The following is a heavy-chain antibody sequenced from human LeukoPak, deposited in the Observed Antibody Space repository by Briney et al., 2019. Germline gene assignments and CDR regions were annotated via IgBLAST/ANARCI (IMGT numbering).Heavy chain of an antibody. CDR1: GFTFSNAW. D-gene: IGHD3-22*01. V-gene: IGHV3-15*01. CDR2: IKSKTDGGTT. Sequence: GGSLRLSCAASGFTFSNAWMSWVRQAPGKGLEWVGRIKSKTDGGTTDYAAPVKGKFTISRDDSKNTLYLQMNSLKTEDTAVYYCTTALTYYYDSSGHYSDYWGQGTLVTVSS. J-gene: IGHJ4*02. CDR3: TTALTYYYDSSGHYSDY.